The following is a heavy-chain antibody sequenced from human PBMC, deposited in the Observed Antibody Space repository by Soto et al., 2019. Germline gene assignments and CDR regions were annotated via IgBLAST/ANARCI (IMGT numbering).Heavy chain of an antibody. J-gene: IGHJ4*02. CDR2: INSDGSTT. Sequence: GVSLRLSCAASGFTFSTYWMHWVRQAPGKGLVWVSRINSDGSTTNYADSVKGRFTISRDNSQNTLYVQMNSLRIEDTALYYCATGSPLGALGARDGYSYWFEYWGQGTLVTVSS. V-gene: IGHV3-74*01. D-gene: IGHD4-4*01. CDR1: GFTFSTYW. CDR3: ATGSPLGALGARDGYSYWFEY.